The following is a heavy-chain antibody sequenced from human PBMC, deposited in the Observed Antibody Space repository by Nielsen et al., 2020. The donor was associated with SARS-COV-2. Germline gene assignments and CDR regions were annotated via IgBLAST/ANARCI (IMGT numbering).Heavy chain of an antibody. V-gene: IGHV3-30*18. D-gene: IGHD2-2*01. J-gene: IGHJ5*02. CDR2: ISYDGSNK. CDR3: AKDRFPVVPAGGWFDP. Sequence: GGSLRLSCAASGFIFSTYGMHWVRQAPGKGLEWVAVISYDGSNKYYADSVKGRFTISRDNSKNTLYLQMNSLRAEDTAVYYCAKDRFPVVPAGGWFDPWGQGTLVTVSS. CDR1: GFIFSTYG.